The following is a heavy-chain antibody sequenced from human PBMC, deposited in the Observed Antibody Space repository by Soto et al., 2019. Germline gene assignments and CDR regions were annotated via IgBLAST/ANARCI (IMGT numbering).Heavy chain of an antibody. CDR1: GFTFDDYA. J-gene: IGHJ3*02. Sequence: SLRLSCAASGFTFDDYAMHWVRQAPGKGLEWVSGISWNSGSIGYADSVKGRFTISRDNAKNSLYLQMNSLRAEDTALYYCAKDRNYYHDAFDIWGQGTMVTV. V-gene: IGHV3-9*01. CDR3: AKDRNYYHDAFDI. CDR2: ISWNSGSI. D-gene: IGHD3-10*01.